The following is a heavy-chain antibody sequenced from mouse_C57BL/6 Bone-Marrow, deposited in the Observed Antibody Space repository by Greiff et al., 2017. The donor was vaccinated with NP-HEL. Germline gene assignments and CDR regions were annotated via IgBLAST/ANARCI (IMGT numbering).Heavy chain of an antibody. CDR1: GFTFSSYA. Sequence: EVHLVESGGGLVKPGGSLKLSCAASGFTFSSYAMSWVRQTPEKRLEWVATISDGGSYTYYPDNVKGRFTISRDNAKNNLYLQMSHLKSEDTAMYYCASDGHYYGSTSYYAMDYWGQGTSVTVSS. CDR2: ISDGGSYT. V-gene: IGHV5-4*01. J-gene: IGHJ4*01. D-gene: IGHD1-1*01. CDR3: ASDGHYYGSTSYYAMDY.